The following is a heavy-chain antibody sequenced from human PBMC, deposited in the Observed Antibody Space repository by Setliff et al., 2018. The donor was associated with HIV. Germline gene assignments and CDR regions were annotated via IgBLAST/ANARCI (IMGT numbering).Heavy chain of an antibody. Sequence: SVKVSCKASGYTFTRYFMHCVRQAPGQGLEWMGGMMTIFSTTNYARKFQGRVTITTDESTGTAYMELSNLRSEDTAVYYCATEGAGGSYQRASALDVWGQGTMVTVSS. CDR2: MMTIFSTT. V-gene: IGHV1-69*05. CDR1: GYTFTRYF. J-gene: IGHJ3*01. D-gene: IGHD1-26*01. CDR3: ATEGAGGSYQRASALDV.